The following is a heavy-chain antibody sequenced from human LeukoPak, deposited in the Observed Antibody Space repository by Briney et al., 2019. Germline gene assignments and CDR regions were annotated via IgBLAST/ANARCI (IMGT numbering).Heavy chain of an antibody. CDR1: GGSFSGYY. J-gene: IGHJ6*02. CDR2: INHSGST. Sequence: SETLSLTCAVYGGSFSGYYWSWIRQPPGKGLEWIGEINHSGSTNYNPSLKSRVTISVDTSKNQFSLKLSSVTAADTAVYYWARGGRAPHYSGMDVWAKGPRSPSP. V-gene: IGHV4-34*01. D-gene: IGHD1-14*01. CDR3: ARGGRAPHYSGMDV.